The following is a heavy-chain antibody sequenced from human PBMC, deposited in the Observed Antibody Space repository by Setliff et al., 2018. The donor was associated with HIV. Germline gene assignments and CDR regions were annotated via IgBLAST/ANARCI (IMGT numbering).Heavy chain of an antibody. CDR3: ARGTAYYNFWSGYSQDYSYFMDV. V-gene: IGHV4-34*01. CDR1: GGSFSGYY. J-gene: IGHJ6*03. Sequence: PSETLSLTCAVYGGSFSGYYWSWIRQSPGKGLEWIGEINHSGRTKYNPSLKSRVTISVDTSKNQFSLKLSSVTAADTAVYYCARGTAYYNFWSGYSQDYSYFMDVWGKGTTVTVSS. D-gene: IGHD3-3*01. CDR2: INHSGRT.